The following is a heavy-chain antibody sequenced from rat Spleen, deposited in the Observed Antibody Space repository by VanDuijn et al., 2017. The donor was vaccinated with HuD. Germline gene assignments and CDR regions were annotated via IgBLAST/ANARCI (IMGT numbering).Heavy chain of an antibody. V-gene: IGHV5-7*01. D-gene: IGHD1-6*01. CDR1: GFTFSDYY. CDR3: TRDRILRSTGFDY. Sequence: EVQLVESDGGLVQPGRSLKLSCAASGFTFSDYYMAWVRQAPTKGLEWVATISYDGSHTYYRDSVKGRFTISRDNAKSTLYLQMNSLRSEDTATYYCTRDRILRSTGFDYWGQGVMVTVSS. J-gene: IGHJ2*01. CDR2: ISYDGSHT.